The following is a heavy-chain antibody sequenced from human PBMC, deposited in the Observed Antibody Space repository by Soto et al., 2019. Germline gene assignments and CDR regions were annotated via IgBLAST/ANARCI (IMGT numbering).Heavy chain of an antibody. CDR2: IYWDDDK. D-gene: IGHD3-3*01. V-gene: IGHV2-5*02. J-gene: IGHJ6*03. CDR1: GFSLSTSGVG. Sequence: QITLKESGPTLVKPTQTLTLTCTFSGFSLSTSGVGVGWIRQPPGKALEWLALIYWDDDKRYSPSLKSKLTITKDTSKNQVVLTMTNMDPVDTATYYCAHSNFWSGYFSHYYMDVWGKGTTVTVSS. CDR3: AHSNFWSGYFSHYYMDV.